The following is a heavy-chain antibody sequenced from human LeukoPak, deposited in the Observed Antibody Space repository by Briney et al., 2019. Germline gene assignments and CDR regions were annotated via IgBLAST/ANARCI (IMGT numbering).Heavy chain of an antibody. Sequence: SETLSLTCTVSGGSVSSADSHWSWIRQPPGKGLEWIGYISYSGSTSYNPSHRSRVIISLDRSQNQFSLKLNSVTAADTAVYYGVRVRTGTSCYDYWGQGTLVTVSS. D-gene: IGHD2-2*01. CDR2: ISYSGST. V-gene: IGHV4-30-4*02. CDR3: VRVRTGTSCYDY. J-gene: IGHJ4*02. CDR1: GGSVSSADSH.